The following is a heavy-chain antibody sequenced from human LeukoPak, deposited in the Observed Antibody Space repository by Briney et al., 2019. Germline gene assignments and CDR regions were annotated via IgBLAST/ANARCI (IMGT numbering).Heavy chain of an antibody. CDR2: IIPIFGTA. Sequence: GASVKVSCKASGYTFTGYYMHWVRQAPGQGLEWMGGIIPIFGTANYAQKFQGRVAITAAESTSTAYMELSSLRSEDTAVYYCASTFLAARPIRTFDYSGHGTLVTASS. D-gene: IGHD6-6*01. CDR3: ASTFLAARPIRTFDY. V-gene: IGHV1-69*13. J-gene: IGHJ4*01. CDR1: GYTFTGYY.